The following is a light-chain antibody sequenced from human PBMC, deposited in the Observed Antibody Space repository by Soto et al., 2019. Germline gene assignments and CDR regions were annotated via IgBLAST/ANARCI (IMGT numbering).Light chain of an antibody. CDR1: QSLLRSDGKTF. CDR2: EVS. CDR3: MQSMHLPIT. Sequence: DIVMTQTPLSLSVAPGQPASISCRSSQSLLRSDGKTFLYWYVQKSGQPPHLLIYEVSNRFSGVPHRVSGSGSGTDFALKISRVEAEDVGVYYCMQSMHLPITFGQGTRLEIK. J-gene: IGKJ5*01. V-gene: IGKV2D-29*01.